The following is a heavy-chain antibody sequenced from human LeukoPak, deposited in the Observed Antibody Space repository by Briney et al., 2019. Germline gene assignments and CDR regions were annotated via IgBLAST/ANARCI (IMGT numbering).Heavy chain of an antibody. V-gene: IGHV4-59*08. D-gene: IGHD4-17*01. CDR2: IYYSGST. CDR1: GGSISSYY. Sequence: SETLSLTCTVSGGSISSYYWSWIRQPPGKGLEWIGYIYYSGSTNYNPSLKSRVTISVDTSKNQFSLKLSSVTAADTAVYYCARSRYGRWYFDLWGRGTLVTVSS. CDR3: ARSRYGRWYFDL. J-gene: IGHJ2*01.